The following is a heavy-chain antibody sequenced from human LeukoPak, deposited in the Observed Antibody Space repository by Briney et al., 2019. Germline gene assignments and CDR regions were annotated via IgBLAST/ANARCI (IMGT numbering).Heavy chain of an antibody. CDR1: GYRLTNNW. V-gene: IGHV5-51*01. J-gene: IGHJ4*02. D-gene: IGHD3-10*01. CDR3: ASFHVSGGSHNGLHY. Sequence: GESLKISCKVSGYRLTNNWIGWVRQVPGKGLEWMGIIYPGYSDTRYSPSFQGQVTISADKSITTAYLHWSSLKASDTAMYYCASFHVSGGSHNGLHYWGQGTLVTVSS. CDR2: IYPGYSDT.